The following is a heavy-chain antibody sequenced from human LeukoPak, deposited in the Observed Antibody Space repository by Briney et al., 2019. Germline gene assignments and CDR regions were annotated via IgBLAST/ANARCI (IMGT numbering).Heavy chain of an antibody. CDR1: GFTFDDYG. Sequence: GGSLRLSCAASGFTFDDYGMSWVRQAPGKGLEWVSGINWNGGSTGYADSVKGRFTISRGNAKNSLYLQMNSLRAEDTALYYCARGGAEGSGWYLGYFDYWGQGTLVTVSS. CDR2: INWNGGST. V-gene: IGHV3-20*04. D-gene: IGHD6-19*01. CDR3: ARGGAEGSGWYLGYFDY. J-gene: IGHJ4*02.